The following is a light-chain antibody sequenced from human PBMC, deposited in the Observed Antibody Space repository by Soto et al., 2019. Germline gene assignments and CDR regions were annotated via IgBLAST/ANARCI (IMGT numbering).Light chain of an antibody. Sequence: QSALTQPRSVSGSPGQSVTISCTGTSSDVGTYDFVSWYQQHPGKAPRLMIFDVSERPSGVPDRFSGSKSGNTASLTISGLQAEDEADYYCSSYKSSNTLEVFGVGTKVTVL. CDR3: SSYKSSNTLEV. J-gene: IGLJ1*01. CDR2: DVS. V-gene: IGLV2-11*01. CDR1: SSDVGTYDF.